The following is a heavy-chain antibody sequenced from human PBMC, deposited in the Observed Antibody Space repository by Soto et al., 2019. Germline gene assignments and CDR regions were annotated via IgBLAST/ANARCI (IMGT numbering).Heavy chain of an antibody. V-gene: IGHV5-51*01. CDR2: IYPGDSDT. CDR1: GYSFTSYC. CDR3: ARYDCISTSCYGGSWFAP. J-gene: IGHJ5*02. D-gene: IGHD2-2*01. Sequence: EVQLVQSGAKVKKPGESLKISCKGSGYSFTSYCIGWVRQMPGKGLEWMGIIYPGDSDTRYSPSFQGQVTISADKSISTAYLQWSILKASDTAMYYCARYDCISTSCYGGSWFAPGGQGTMVTVSS.